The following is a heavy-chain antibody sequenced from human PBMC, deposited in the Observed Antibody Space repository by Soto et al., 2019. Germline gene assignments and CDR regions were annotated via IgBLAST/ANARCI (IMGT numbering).Heavy chain of an antibody. CDR1: GYTFTSYG. V-gene: IGHV1-18*04. Sequence: ASVKVSCKASGYTFTSYGISWVRQAPGQGLEWMGWISAYNGNTNYAQKLQGRVTMTTDTSTSTAYMELRSLRSDDTAVYYCARRGIIAEAGTGSFAYWGQGTLVTVSS. CDR3: ARRGIIAEAGTGSFAY. D-gene: IGHD6-13*01. CDR2: ISAYNGNT. J-gene: IGHJ4*02.